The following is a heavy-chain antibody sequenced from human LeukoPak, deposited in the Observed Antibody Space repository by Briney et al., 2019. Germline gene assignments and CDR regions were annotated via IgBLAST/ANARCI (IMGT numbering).Heavy chain of an antibody. J-gene: IGHJ6*03. CDR2: INPNSGGT. CDR3: ARDAIAAAGTQLPYYYYYMDV. V-gene: IGHV1-2*02. D-gene: IGHD6-13*01. CDR1: GYTFTGYY. Sequence: ASVKVSCKTSGYTFTGYYMHWVRQAPGQGLEWMGWINPNSGGTNYAQKFQGRVTMTRDTSISTAYMELSRLRSDDTAVYYCARDAIAAAGTQLPYYYYYMDVWGKGTTVTISS.